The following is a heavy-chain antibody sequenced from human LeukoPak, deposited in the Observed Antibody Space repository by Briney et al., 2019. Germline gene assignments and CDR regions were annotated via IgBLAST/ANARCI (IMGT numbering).Heavy chain of an antibody. Sequence: GGSLRLSCSASGFSFSICSMHWVRQAPGKGLEYVSAISSNGGSTNYADSVKGRFTISRDNSKNTLYLQMSSLRAEDTAVYYCVKATVTSSYFDYFDYWGQGTLVTVSS. CDR1: GFSFSICS. CDR2: ISSNGGST. J-gene: IGHJ4*02. CDR3: VKATVTSSYFDYFDY. V-gene: IGHV3-64D*09. D-gene: IGHD4-17*01.